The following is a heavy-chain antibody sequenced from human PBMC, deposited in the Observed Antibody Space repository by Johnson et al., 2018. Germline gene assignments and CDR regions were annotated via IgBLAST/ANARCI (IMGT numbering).Heavy chain of an antibody. CDR3: AKEMGWYLGYFYYYMDV. Sequence: QVQLVESGGGVVQPGRSLRLSCAASGFAFNTYGIHWVRQAPGKGLEWVAVISYDGSNTYYADSVKGRFTNSRDNSKNMLYLEMNSLRADDTAVYYCAKEMGWYLGYFYYYMDVWGKGTTVTVSS. CDR1: GFAFNTYG. CDR2: ISYDGSNT. V-gene: IGHV3-30*18. J-gene: IGHJ6*03. D-gene: IGHD6-19*01.